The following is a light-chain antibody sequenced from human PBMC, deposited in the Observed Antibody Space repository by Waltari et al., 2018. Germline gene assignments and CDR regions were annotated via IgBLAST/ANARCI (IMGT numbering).Light chain of an antibody. CDR1: QSVSTN. V-gene: IGKV3-15*01. J-gene: IGKJ2*01. CDR3: QQYTNWPPGYT. Sequence: EIVMTQSPVTLSVSPGERATLSCRAGQSVSTNLAWYKQKPGQAPRLLSFGPSTRATGISTRFSGSGAGTEFTLTISSLRSEDFAVYYCQQYTNWPPGYTFGQGTKLEIK. CDR2: GPS.